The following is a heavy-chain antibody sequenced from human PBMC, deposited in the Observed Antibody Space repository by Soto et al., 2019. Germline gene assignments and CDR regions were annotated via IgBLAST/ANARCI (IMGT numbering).Heavy chain of an antibody. Sequence: PGGSLRLSCAASGFTFSSYGMHWVRQAPGKGLEWVAVISYDGSNKYYADSVKGRFTISRDNSKNTLYLQMNSLRAEDTAVYYCAKDQYDSSGYYGWGFFDYWGQGT. CDR3: AKDQYDSSGYYGWGFFDY. CDR1: GFTFSSYG. CDR2: ISYDGSNK. J-gene: IGHJ4*02. V-gene: IGHV3-30*18. D-gene: IGHD3-22*01.